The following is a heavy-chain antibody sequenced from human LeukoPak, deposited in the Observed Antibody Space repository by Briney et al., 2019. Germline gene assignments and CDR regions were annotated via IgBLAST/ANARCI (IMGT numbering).Heavy chain of an antibody. J-gene: IGHJ4*02. CDR2: ISWNSGSI. D-gene: IGHD3-22*01. CDR3: AKVAAPRDSSGLSYYFDY. CDR1: GFTFDDYA. V-gene: IGHV3-9*01. Sequence: PGGSLRLSCAASGFTFDDYAMRWVRHAPGKGLEWVSGISWNSGSIGYADSVKGRFTISRDNAKNSLYLQMNSLRAEDTALYYCAKVAAPRDSSGLSYYFDYWGQGTLVTVSS.